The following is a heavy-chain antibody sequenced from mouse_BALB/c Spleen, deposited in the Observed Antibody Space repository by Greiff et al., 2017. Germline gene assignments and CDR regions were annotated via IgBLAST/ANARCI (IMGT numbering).Heavy chain of an antibody. CDR1: GYTFTDYN. CDR3: ARGGLLGDYAMDY. CDR2: IYPYNGGT. Sequence: VQLQQSGPELVKPGASVKISCKASGYTFTDYNMSWVKQSHGKSLEWIGDIYPYNGGTGYNQKFKGKATLTVDNSSSTAYMELRSLTSEDSAVYYCARGGLLGDYAMDYWGQGTSVTVSS. D-gene: IGHD4-1*01. V-gene: IGHV1S29*02. J-gene: IGHJ4*01.